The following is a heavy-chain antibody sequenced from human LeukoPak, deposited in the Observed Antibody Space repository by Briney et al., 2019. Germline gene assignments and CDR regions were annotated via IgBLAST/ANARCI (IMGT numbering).Heavy chain of an antibody. Sequence: GGSLRLSSAASGFIFSSYGINWVRQAPGKGLEWVSFIRHDGSNEYYADSVKGRFTISRDNSKNTVYLQMNSLRAEDMAVYYCAKGLTIFGVARDAFDTWGQGTMVTVSS. V-gene: IGHV3-30*02. CDR3: AKGLTIFGVARDAFDT. J-gene: IGHJ3*02. CDR1: GFIFSSYG. CDR2: IRHDGSNE. D-gene: IGHD3-3*01.